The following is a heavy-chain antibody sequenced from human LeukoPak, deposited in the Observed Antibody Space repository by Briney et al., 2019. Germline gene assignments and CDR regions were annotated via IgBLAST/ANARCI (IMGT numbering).Heavy chain of an antibody. CDR3: AKGDNYYDSSGYYYVRALFDY. Sequence: GGSLRLSCAASGFTFSIYAMSWVRQAPGKGLEWVSAISGRGGSTYYADSVKGRFSISRDNSKNTLYMRMKSLRAEDTAVYYCAKGDNYYDSSGYYYVRALFDYWGQGTLVTVSS. CDR1: GFTFSIYA. CDR2: ISGRGGST. D-gene: IGHD3-22*01. V-gene: IGHV3-23*01. J-gene: IGHJ4*02.